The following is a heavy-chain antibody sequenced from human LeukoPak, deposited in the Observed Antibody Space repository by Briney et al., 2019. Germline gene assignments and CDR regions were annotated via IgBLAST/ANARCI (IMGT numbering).Heavy chain of an antibody. J-gene: IGHJ3*02. D-gene: IGHD6-13*01. V-gene: IGHV1-69*05. CDR1: GGTFSSYA. CDR2: IIPIFGTA. Sequence: ASXKVSCKASGGTFSSYAISWVRQAPGQGLEWMGGIIPIFGTANYAQKFQGRVTITTDESTSTAYMELSSLRSEDTAVYYCARDRQHDAFDIWGQGTMVTVSS. CDR3: ARDRQHDAFDI.